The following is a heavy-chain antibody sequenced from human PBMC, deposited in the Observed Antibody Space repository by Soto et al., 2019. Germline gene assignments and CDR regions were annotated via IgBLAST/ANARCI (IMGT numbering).Heavy chain of an antibody. D-gene: IGHD6-19*01. CDR3: ARESSGWQNYYYGMDV. Sequence: GGSLRLSCAASGFTFSSYEMNWVRQAPGKGLEWVSYISSSGSTIYYADSVKGRFTISRDNAKNSLYLQMNSLRAEDTAVYYCARESSGWQNYYYGMDVWGQGTTVTVSS. J-gene: IGHJ6*02. V-gene: IGHV3-48*03. CDR2: ISSSGSTI. CDR1: GFTFSSYE.